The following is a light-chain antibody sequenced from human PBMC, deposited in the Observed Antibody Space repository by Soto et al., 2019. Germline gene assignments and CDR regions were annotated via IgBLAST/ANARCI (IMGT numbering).Light chain of an antibody. CDR3: QQDSSTPQT. CDR2: WAS. CDR1: QSVLYSANNMNY. Sequence: DIVMTQSPDSLAVSLGERATINCKSSQSVLYSANNMNYLAWYQQKPGQPPKLLIYWASTRESGVPDRFSGSGSGTDFTLTISSLQAEDGAVYYCQQDSSTPQTFGQGTKVEIK. J-gene: IGKJ1*01. V-gene: IGKV4-1*01.